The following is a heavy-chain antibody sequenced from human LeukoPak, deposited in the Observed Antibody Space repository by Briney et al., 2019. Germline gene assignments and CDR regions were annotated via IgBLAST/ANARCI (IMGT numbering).Heavy chain of an antibody. J-gene: IGHJ6*03. D-gene: IGHD2-2*01. CDR1: GGSISSHY. CDR2: IYYSGST. CDR3: ARSAGYQLLSGYYYMDV. Sequence: SETLSLTCTVSGGSISSHYWSWTRQPPGKGLEWIGYIYYSGSTNYNPSLKSRVTISVDTSKNQFSLKLNSVTAADTAVYYCARSAGYQLLSGYYYMDVWGKGTTVTVSS. V-gene: IGHV4-59*11.